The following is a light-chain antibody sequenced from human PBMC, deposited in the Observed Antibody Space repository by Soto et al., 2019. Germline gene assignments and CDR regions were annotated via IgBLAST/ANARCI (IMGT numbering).Light chain of an antibody. Sequence: QSVLTQPPSASGTPGQRVTISCSGSSSNIGSNYVYWYQQLPGTAPKLLIYSNNQRPSGVPDRFSGSKSCTSASLAISGLRSEDEADYYCAAWDDSLSVLFGGGTQLTVL. CDR2: SNN. CDR1: SSNIGSNY. J-gene: IGLJ2*01. V-gene: IGLV1-47*02. CDR3: AAWDDSLSVL.